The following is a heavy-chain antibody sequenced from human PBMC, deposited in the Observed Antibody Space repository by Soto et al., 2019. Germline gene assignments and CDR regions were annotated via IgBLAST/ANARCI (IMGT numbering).Heavy chain of an antibody. CDR1: VGSISSYY. Sequence: SETLSLTSTDSVGSISSYYWSWIRQPPGKGLEWIGYIYYSGSTNYNPSLKSRVTISVDTSKNQFSLKLSSVTAADTAVYYCARLGGDSSGYYNYFDYWGQGTLVTVSS. CDR3: ARLGGDSSGYYNYFDY. D-gene: IGHD3-22*01. J-gene: IGHJ4*02. CDR2: IYYSGST. V-gene: IGHV4-59*08.